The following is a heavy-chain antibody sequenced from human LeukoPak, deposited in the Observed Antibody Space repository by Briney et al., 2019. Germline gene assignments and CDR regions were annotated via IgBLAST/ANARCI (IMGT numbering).Heavy chain of an antibody. CDR3: ARGWRWLDY. CDR2: ISSSGGTI. CDR1: GFTFSSYE. J-gene: IGHJ4*02. Sequence: GGSLRLSCAASGFTFSSYEMNWVRQAPGKGLEWVSYISSSGGTIYYADSVRGRFTISRDNAKNSLYLQMNSLRAEDTAGYYCARGWRWLDYSGQGTLVTVSS. D-gene: IGHD3-3*01. V-gene: IGHV3-48*03.